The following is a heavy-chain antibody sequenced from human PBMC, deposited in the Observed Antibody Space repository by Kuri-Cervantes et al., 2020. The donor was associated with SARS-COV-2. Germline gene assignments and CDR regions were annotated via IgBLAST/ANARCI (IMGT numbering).Heavy chain of an antibody. V-gene: IGHV1-3*01. CDR2: INAGNGNT. CDR3: ARDRGSSGWSWVYYYYGMDV. CDR1: GYTFTSHA. D-gene: IGHD6-19*01. Sequence: ASVKVSCKASGYTFTSHAMHWVRQAPGQRLEWMGWINAGNGNTKYSQKFQGRVTMTTDTSTSTAYMELRSLRSDDTAVYYCARDRGSSGWSWVYYYYGMDVWGQGTTVTVSS. J-gene: IGHJ6*02.